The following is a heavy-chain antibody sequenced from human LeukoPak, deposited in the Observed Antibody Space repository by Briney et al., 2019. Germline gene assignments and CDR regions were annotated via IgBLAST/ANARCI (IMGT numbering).Heavy chain of an antibody. CDR1: GFTFSRYA. CDR3: ATSTPTVLRFLEWLLPFDN. V-gene: IGHV3-23*01. Sequence: GGSLRLSCAASGFTFSRYAMGWVRQAPGKGLEWVSAISGSGDITYYADSMKGRFTISRDNSKNTLSLQMNSLRVEDTAVYYCATSTPTVLRFLEWLLPFDNWGQGTLVTVSS. D-gene: IGHD3-3*01. CDR2: ISGSGDIT. J-gene: IGHJ4*02.